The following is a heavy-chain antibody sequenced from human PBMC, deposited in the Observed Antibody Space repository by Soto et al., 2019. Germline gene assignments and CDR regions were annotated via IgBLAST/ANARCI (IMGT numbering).Heavy chain of an antibody. Sequence: PSETLSLTCTVSGGSVSSGSYYWSWIRQPPGKRLEWIGYIYYSGSTNYNPSLKSRVTISVDTSKNQFSLKLSSVTAADTAVYYCARTGANWNPKGYYFDYWGQGTLVTVSS. CDR1: GGSVSSGSYY. D-gene: IGHD1-1*01. J-gene: IGHJ4*02. CDR2: IYYSGST. CDR3: ARTGANWNPKGYYFDY. V-gene: IGHV4-61*01.